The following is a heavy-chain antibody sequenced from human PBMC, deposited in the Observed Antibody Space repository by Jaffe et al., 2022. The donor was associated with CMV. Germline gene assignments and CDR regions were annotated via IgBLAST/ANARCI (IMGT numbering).Heavy chain of an antibody. CDR2: IYYSGST. J-gene: IGHJ3*02. Sequence: QLQLQESGPGLVKPSETLSLTCTVSGGSISSSSYYWGWIRQPPGKGLEWIGSIYYSGSTYYNPSLKSRVTISVDTSKNQFSLKLSSVTAADTAVYYCARLPIPSLAFDIWGQGTMVTVSS. CDR1: GGSISSSSYY. CDR3: ARLPIPSLAFDI. D-gene: IGHD3-16*01. V-gene: IGHV4-39*01.